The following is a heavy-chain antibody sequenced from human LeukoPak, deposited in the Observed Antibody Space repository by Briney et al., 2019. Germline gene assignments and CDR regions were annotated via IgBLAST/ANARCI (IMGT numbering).Heavy chain of an antibody. Sequence: SETLSLTCTVYGGSVSSYYWSWIRQPAGKRLEWIGRVFVTGSPNYNPSLKSRATISLDASKNQLALRQSSVTAADTAVYYCVRDYSSGWPMTYYNPYIDLWGKGTTVTVS. CDR3: VRDYSSGWPMTYYNPYIDL. CDR1: GGSVSSYY. CDR2: VFVTGSP. J-gene: IGHJ6*03. V-gene: IGHV4-4*07. D-gene: IGHD6-19*01.